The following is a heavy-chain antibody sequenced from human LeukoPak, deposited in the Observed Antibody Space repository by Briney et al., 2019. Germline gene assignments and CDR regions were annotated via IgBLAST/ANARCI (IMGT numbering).Heavy chain of an antibody. CDR1: GFICSSHA. CDR3: TRSAGYSSGWYHDY. CDR2: IRSKPYGGTT. J-gene: IGHJ4*02. V-gene: IGHV3-49*04. D-gene: IGHD6-19*01. Sequence: GGSLRLSCAACGFICSSHAMSWVRQAPGKGLEWVGFIRSKPYGGTTEYAASVKGRFTISRDDSKSIAYLQMNSLKTEDTAVYYCTRSAGYSSGWYHDYWGQGTLVTVSS.